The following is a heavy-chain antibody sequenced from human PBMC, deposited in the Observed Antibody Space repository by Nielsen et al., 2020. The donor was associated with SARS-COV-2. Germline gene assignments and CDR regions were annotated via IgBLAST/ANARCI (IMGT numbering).Heavy chain of an antibody. V-gene: IGHV1-69*06. CDR3: AGSGSGWYNFDS. J-gene: IGHJ4*02. Sequence: SVKVSCKASGGTFSSYAISWVRQAPGQGLEWMGGIIPIFGTANYAQKFQGRVTMTWDTSISTAYMELSGLKSDDTAVFYCAGSGSGWYNFDSWGQGTLVTVSS. CDR1: GGTFSSYA. D-gene: IGHD6-19*01. CDR2: IIPIFGTA.